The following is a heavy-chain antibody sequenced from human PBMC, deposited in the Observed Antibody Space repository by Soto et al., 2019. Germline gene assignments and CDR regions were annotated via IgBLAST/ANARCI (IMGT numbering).Heavy chain of an antibody. CDR3: ASWVETGTTDAFDI. J-gene: IGHJ3*02. D-gene: IGHD1-1*01. Sequence: VASVKVSCKASGYTFSSYAMHWVRQAPGQRLEWMGWINAGNGNTKYSQKFQGRVTITRDTSASTAYMELSSLRSEDTAVYYCASWVETGTTDAFDIWGQGTMVNVSS. CDR2: INAGNGNT. V-gene: IGHV1-3*01. CDR1: GYTFSSYA.